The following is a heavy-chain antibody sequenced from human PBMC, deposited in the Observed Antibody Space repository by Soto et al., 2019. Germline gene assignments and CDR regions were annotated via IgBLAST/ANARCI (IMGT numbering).Heavy chain of an antibody. CDR2: ISGSGGST. CDR1: GFTFSSYA. J-gene: IGHJ4*02. CDR3: AKATTWYSGVY. V-gene: IGHV3-23*01. Sequence: PGGSLRLSSAASGFTFSSYAMSWVRQAPGKGLEWVSAISGSGGSTYYADSVKGRFTISRDNSKDTLYLQMNSLRAEDTAVYYCAKATTWYSGVYWGQGTLVTVSS. D-gene: IGHD6-13*01.